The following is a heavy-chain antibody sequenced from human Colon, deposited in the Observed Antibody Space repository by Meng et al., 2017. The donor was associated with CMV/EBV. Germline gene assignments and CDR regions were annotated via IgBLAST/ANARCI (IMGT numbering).Heavy chain of an antibody. Sequence: GESLKISCAASGFTFSNYGMHWVRQTPGKGLKWVAYVRHVVTTKYYSDSVRGRFTISRDNSRNTVFLQMNSLRAEDTAVYYCAGVMVPEASLRYGMDVWGQGTTVTVSS. CDR3: AGVMVPEASLRYGMDV. J-gene: IGHJ6*02. CDR1: GFTFSNYG. CDR2: VRHVVTTK. V-gene: IGHV3-30*02. D-gene: IGHD2-21*01.